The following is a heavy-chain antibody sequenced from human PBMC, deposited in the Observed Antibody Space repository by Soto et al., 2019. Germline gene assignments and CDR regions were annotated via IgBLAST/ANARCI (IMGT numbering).Heavy chain of an antibody. Sequence: GESLKISCEGSGDSFTTYSISWVRQMPGKGLEWMGRIDPSDSHTKYSPSFQGHVTFSVDKSISTAYLQWSSLKASDTAMYYCERGYNWNPPDFWGQGTLVTVSS. V-gene: IGHV5-10-1*01. CDR2: IDPSDSHT. CDR3: ERGYNWNPPDF. J-gene: IGHJ4*02. CDR1: GDSFTTYS. D-gene: IGHD1-20*01.